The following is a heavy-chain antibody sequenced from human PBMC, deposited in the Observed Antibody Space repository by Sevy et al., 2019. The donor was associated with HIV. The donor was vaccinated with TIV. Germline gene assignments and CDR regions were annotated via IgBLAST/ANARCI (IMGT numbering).Heavy chain of an antibody. CDR3: ATKKDYYDNRGDPFDY. CDR1: GYTLTKLS. D-gene: IGHD3-22*01. Sequence: ASVKVSCKVSGYTLTKLSMHWVRQAPGKGLEWMGSFDPEDGETIHAQRFQGRLSMTEDTSTETAYMELSSLSSEDTAVYYCATKKDYYDNRGDPFDYWGQGSLVTVSS. V-gene: IGHV1-24*01. J-gene: IGHJ4*02. CDR2: FDPEDGET.